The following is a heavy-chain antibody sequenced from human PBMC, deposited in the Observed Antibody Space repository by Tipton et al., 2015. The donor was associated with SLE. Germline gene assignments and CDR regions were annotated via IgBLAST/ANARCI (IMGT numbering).Heavy chain of an antibody. Sequence: SLRLSCAASGFTFNSYWMHWVRQAPGKGLVWVSRINSDGSSISCADSVKGRFTISSDNAKNTLYLQMNSLRVEDTAVYYCARENGGYTYGPDYWGQGALVTVSS. V-gene: IGHV3-74*01. CDR2: INSDGSSI. D-gene: IGHD5-18*01. J-gene: IGHJ4*02. CDR1: GFTFNSYW. CDR3: ARENGGYTYGPDY.